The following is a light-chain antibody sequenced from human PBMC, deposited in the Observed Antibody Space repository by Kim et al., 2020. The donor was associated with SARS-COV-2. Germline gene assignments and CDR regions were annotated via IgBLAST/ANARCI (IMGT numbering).Light chain of an antibody. CDR1: QSVSSSY. CDR3: QQYSN. CDR2: GAS. Sequence: EIVLTQSPGTLSLSPGERATLSCRASQSVSSSYLAWYQQKPGQAPRLLIHGASGRATGIPDRFSGSGSGTDFTLTISRLEPEDFAVYYCQQYSNFGQGTRLEIK. J-gene: IGKJ5*01. V-gene: IGKV3-20*01.